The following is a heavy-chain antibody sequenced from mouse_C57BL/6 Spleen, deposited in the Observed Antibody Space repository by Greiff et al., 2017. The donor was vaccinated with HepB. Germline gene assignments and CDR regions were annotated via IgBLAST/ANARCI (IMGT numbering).Heavy chain of an antibody. CDR3: AKSSNWDGFAY. V-gene: IGHV3-6*01. Sequence: ESGPGLVKPSQSLSLTCSVTGYSITSGYYWNWIRQFPGNKLEWMGYISYDGSNNYNPSLKNRISITRDTSKNQFFLKLNSVTTEDTATYYCAKSSNWDGFAYWGQGTLSLSLQ. CDR2: ISYDGSN. CDR1: GYSITSGYY. D-gene: IGHD4-1*01. J-gene: IGHJ3*01.